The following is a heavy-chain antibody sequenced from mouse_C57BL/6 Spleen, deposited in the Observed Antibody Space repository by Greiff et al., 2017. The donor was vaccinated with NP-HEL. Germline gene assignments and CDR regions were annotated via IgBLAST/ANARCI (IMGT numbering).Heavy chain of an antibody. D-gene: IGHD2-3*01. CDR2: IYPGDGDT. V-gene: IGHV1-82*01. J-gene: IGHJ2*01. Sequence: QVQLQQSGPELVKPGASVKISCKASGYAFSSSWMNWVKQRPGKGLEWIGRIYPGDGDTNYNGKFKGKATLTADKSSSTAYMQLSSLTSEDSAVYFCARSDGYYGGGFDYWGQGTTLTVSS. CDR1: GYAFSSSW. CDR3: ARSDGYYGGGFDY.